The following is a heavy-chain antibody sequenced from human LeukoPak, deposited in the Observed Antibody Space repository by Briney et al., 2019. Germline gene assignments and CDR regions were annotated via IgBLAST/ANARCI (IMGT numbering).Heavy chain of an antibody. CDR3: ARSPRGYSYGYAFDI. Sequence: ASVKVSCKASGYTFTGYYMHWVRQAPGQGLEWMGWINPNSGGTNYAQKFQGRVTMTRDTSISTAYMELSRLRSDDTAVYYCARSPRGYSYGYAFDIWGQGTMVTVSS. D-gene: IGHD5-18*01. CDR1: GYTFTGYY. CDR2: INPNSGGT. V-gene: IGHV1-2*02. J-gene: IGHJ3*02.